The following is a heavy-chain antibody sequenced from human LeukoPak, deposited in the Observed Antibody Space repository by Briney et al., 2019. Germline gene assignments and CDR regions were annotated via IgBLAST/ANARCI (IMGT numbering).Heavy chain of an antibody. CDR2: ISGDGDSP. CDR3: AKDSMGWKMATIRYYYYMDV. D-gene: IGHD5-24*01. CDR1: GFTFDDYA. V-gene: IGHV3-43*02. J-gene: IGHJ6*03. Sequence: QPGGSLRLSCAASGFTFDDYAMHWVRQAPGKGLEWVSLISGDGDSPYYADSVKGRFTISRDSSKNSLYLQMNSLRTEDTALYYCAKDSMGWKMATIRYYYYMDVWGKGTTVTVSS.